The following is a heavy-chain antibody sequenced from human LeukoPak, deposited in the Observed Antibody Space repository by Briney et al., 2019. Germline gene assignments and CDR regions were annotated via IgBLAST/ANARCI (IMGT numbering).Heavy chain of an antibody. V-gene: IGHV3-33*01. J-gene: IGHJ4*02. D-gene: IGHD5-24*01. CDR1: GFTFSSYG. CDR2: IWYDGSNK. Sequence: GRSLRLSCAASGFTFSSYGMHWVRQAPGKGLEWVAVIWYDGSNKYYADSVKGRFTISRDDSKNTLYLQMNSLRAEDTAVYYCARETEMANLDYWGQGTLVTVSS. CDR3: ARETEMANLDY.